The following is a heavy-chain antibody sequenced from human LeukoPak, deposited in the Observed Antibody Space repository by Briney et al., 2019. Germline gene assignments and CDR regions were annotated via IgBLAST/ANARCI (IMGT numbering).Heavy chain of an antibody. V-gene: IGHV4-59*01. Sequence: SETLSLTCTVSGGSISSYYWSWIRQPPGKGLEWIGYIYYSGSTNYNPSLKSRVTISVDTSKNQFSLKLSSVTAADTAVYYCASGYSCGSLDYWGQGTLVTVSS. CDR2: IYYSGST. D-gene: IGHD5-18*01. CDR3: ASGYSCGSLDY. CDR1: GGSISSYY. J-gene: IGHJ4*02.